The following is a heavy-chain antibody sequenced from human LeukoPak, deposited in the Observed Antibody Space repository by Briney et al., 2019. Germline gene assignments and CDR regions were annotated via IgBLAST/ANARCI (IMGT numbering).Heavy chain of an antibody. CDR2: ITSSGSTI. CDR1: GFTFNTYE. Sequence: GGSLRLSCAASGFTFNTYEMNWVRQAPGKGLEWVSYITSSGSTIYYADYVKGRFTISRDNGKNSLYLQMNSLRAEDTAVYYCARGGWNYVFNYWGQETLVTVSS. J-gene: IGHJ4*02. CDR3: ARGGWNYVFNY. D-gene: IGHD1-7*01. V-gene: IGHV3-48*03.